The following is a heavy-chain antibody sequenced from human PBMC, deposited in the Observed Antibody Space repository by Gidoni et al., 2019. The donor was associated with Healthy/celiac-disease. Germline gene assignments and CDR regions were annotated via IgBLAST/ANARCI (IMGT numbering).Heavy chain of an antibody. D-gene: IGHD2-8*01. V-gene: IGHV4-34*01. Sequence: QVQLQQWGAGLLKPSETLSLTCAVYGGSFSGYYWSWIRQPPGKGLEWIGEINHSGSTNYNPSLKSRVTISVDTPKNQFSLKLSSVTAADTAVYYCARGISMVLMVYYFDYWGQGTLVTVSS. CDR1: GGSFSGYY. CDR2: INHSGST. J-gene: IGHJ4*02. CDR3: ARGISMVLMVYYFDY.